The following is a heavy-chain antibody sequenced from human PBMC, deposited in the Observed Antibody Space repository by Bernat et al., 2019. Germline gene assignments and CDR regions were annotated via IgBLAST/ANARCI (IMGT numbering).Heavy chain of an antibody. Sequence: QVQLVQSGAEVKKPGSSVKVSCKASGGTFSSYAISWVRQAPGQGLEWMGRIIPILGIANYAQKFQGRVTITADKSTSTAYMELSSLRSEDTAVYDWARDGWELFKFWFDPWGQGTLVTVSS. CDR1: GGTFSSYA. J-gene: IGHJ5*02. D-gene: IGHD1-26*01. CDR3: ARDGWELFKFWFDP. CDR2: IIPILGIA. V-gene: IGHV1-69*04.